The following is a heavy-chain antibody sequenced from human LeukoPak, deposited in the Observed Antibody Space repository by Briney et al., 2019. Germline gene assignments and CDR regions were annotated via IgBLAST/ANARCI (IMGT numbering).Heavy chain of an antibody. Sequence: GGSLTLSCAASGFAFSSYEMNWVRQAPGKGLEWVSYISSSGSTIYYADSVKGRFTISRDNAKNSLYLQMNSLRAEDTAVYYCARQKGYCSGGSCYGWFDPWGHGTLVTVSS. CDR3: ARQKGYCSGGSCYGWFDP. CDR2: ISSSGSTI. J-gene: IGHJ5*02. V-gene: IGHV3-48*03. CDR1: GFAFSSYE. D-gene: IGHD2-15*01.